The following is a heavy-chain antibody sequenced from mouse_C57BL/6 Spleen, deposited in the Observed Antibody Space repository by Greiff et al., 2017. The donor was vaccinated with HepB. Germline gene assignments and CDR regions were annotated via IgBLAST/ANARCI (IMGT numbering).Heavy chain of an antibody. CDR3: ANYYGSSYEVHYAMDY. CDR1: GFTFSSYA. D-gene: IGHD1-1*01. Sequence: EVKLMESGGGLVKPGGSLKLSCAASGFTFSSYAMSWVRQTPEKRLEWVATISDGVSYTYYPDNVKGRFTISRDNAKNNLYLQMSHLKSEDTAMYYCANYYGSSYEVHYAMDYWGQGTSVTVSS. J-gene: IGHJ4*01. CDR2: ISDGVSYT. V-gene: IGHV5-4*03.